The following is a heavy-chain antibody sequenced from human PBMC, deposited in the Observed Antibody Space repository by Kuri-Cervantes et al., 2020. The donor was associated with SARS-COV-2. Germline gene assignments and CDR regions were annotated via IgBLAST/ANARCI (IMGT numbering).Heavy chain of an antibody. Sequence: GESLKISCKASGYTFTGYYMHWVRQAPGQGLEWVGWINPDTGYTNYAQKFQGRVTMTRDTSISTAYMEMSRLRSDDTAVYYCARASNDFWSGNYFDYWGQGPLVTVSS. D-gene: IGHD3-3*01. V-gene: IGHV1-2*02. J-gene: IGHJ4*02. CDR2: INPDTGYT. CDR3: ARASNDFWSGNYFDY. CDR1: GYTFTGYY.